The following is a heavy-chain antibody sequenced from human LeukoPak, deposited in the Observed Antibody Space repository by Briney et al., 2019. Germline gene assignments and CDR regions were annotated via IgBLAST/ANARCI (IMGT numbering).Heavy chain of an antibody. CDR3: ARAGGSSSYYFDY. Sequence: ASVKVSCKASGYTFTGYYMHWVRQAPGQGLEWMGWINPNSGGTNYARKFQGRVTMTRDTSISTAYMELSRLRSDDTAVYYCARAGGSSSYYFDYWGQGTLVTVSS. CDR2: INPNSGGT. V-gene: IGHV1-2*02. D-gene: IGHD6-6*01. CDR1: GYTFTGYY. J-gene: IGHJ4*02.